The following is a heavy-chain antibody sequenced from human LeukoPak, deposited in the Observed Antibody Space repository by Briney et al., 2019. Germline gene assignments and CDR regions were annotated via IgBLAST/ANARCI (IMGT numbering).Heavy chain of an antibody. Sequence: SETLSLTCAVYGGSFSGYYWSWIRQPPGKGLEWIGEINHSGSTNYNPSLKSRVTISVDTSKNQFSLKLSSVTAADTAVYYCARGRLRLQPLDYWGQGTLVTVSS. J-gene: IGHJ4*02. CDR2: INHSGST. CDR1: GGSFSGYY. V-gene: IGHV4-34*01. CDR3: ARGRLRLQPLDY. D-gene: IGHD4-11*01.